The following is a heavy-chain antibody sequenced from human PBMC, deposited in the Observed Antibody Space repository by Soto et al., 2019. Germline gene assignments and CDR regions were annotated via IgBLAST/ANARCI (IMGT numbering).Heavy chain of an antibody. CDR3: SRGFLCSSTSCYYSYYMDV. D-gene: IGHD2-2*01. Sequence: GASVKVSCKASGYTFTSYGISWVRQAPGQGLEWMGWISAYNGNTNYAQKLQGRVTMTTDTSTSTAYMELRSLRPDDTAVYYCSRGFLCSSTSCYYSYYMDVWGKGTTVTVSS. CDR2: ISAYNGNT. V-gene: IGHV1-18*01. CDR1: GYTFTSYG. J-gene: IGHJ6*03.